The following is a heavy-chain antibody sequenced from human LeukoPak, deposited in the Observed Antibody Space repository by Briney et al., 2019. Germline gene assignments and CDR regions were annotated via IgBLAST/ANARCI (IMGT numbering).Heavy chain of an antibody. Sequence: PGGSLRLSCAASGFTFSSYWMSWVRQAPGKGLEWVGNIKQDGSEEVYVDSVKGRFTISRDNAKSLLFLQLNTLRAEDTAVYYCARDPYSRTWSCGMDVWGQGTTVTVPS. CDR2: IKQDGSEE. V-gene: IGHV3-7*05. J-gene: IGHJ6*02. D-gene: IGHD6-13*01. CDR3: ARDPYSRTWSCGMDV. CDR1: GFTFSSYW.